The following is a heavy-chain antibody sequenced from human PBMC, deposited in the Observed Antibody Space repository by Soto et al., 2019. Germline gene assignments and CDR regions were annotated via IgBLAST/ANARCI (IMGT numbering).Heavy chain of an antibody. CDR2: ISSSGTII. CDR3: ARGAYYFDY. CDR1: GFIFSDYN. J-gene: IGHJ4*02. V-gene: IGHV3-11*01. Sequence: QVQLVESGGGLVKPGGSLRLSCVASGFIFSDYNMNWIRQAPGKGLEWLSYISSSGTIIYYADSMKGRFTISRDNAKKSLYLQMNSLRDEDTAVCYCARGAYYFDYWRQGTLVTVSS.